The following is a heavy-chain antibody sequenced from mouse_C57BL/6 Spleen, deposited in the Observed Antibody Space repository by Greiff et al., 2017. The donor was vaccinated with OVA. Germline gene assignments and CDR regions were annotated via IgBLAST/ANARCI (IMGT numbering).Heavy chain of an antibody. J-gene: IGHJ4*01. V-gene: IGHV5-9-1*02. Sequence: EVHLVESGAGLVKPGGSLKLSCAASGFTFSSYAMSWVRQTPEKRLEWVAYISSGGDYIYYADTVKGRFTISRDNARNTLYLQMSSLKSEDTAMYYCTRKGIYYYGSSSYYYAMDYWGQGTSVTVSS. CDR1: GFTFSSYA. D-gene: IGHD1-1*01. CDR3: TRKGIYYYGSSSYYYAMDY. CDR2: ISSGGDYI.